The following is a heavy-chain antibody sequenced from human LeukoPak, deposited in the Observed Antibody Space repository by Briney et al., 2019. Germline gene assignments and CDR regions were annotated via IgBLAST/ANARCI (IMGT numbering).Heavy chain of an antibody. D-gene: IGHD3-10*01. CDR2: ILPILGIA. J-gene: IGHJ6*02. Sequence: ASVKVSCKASGDTFSGYAIRWVRQAPGQGLEWMGRILPILGIANYAQKFQGRVTITADNSTSTAYMELSSLRSEDTAVYYCAREFRVVRGVIITWRGDMDVWGQGTTVTVSS. V-gene: IGHV1-69*04. CDR1: GDTFSGYA. CDR3: AREFRVVRGVIITWRGDMDV.